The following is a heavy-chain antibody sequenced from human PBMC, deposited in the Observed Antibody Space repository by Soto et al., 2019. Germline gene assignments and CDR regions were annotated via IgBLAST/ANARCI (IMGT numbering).Heavy chain of an antibody. D-gene: IGHD3-10*01. CDR2: ISRTGDA. V-gene: IGHV3-23*01. CDR1: GFICTNYA. Sequence: EVQLLESGGGLVQPGGSLRLSCAASGFICTNYAMRWVRQAPGKGLEWVSSISRTGDAHYADSVRGRFTISRDDSKNTLYLQLNSLRAEDTAVYNCAKKYFMDVWGKGTTVTVSS. J-gene: IGHJ6*03. CDR3: AKKYFMDV.